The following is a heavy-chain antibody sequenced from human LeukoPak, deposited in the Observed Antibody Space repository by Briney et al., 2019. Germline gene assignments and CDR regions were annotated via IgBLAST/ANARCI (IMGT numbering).Heavy chain of an antibody. D-gene: IGHD2-2*01. J-gene: IGHJ4*02. CDR1: GFTFSSYT. CDR3: AMRGDILVIPATYMFDY. CDR2: ISSSGSTT. Sequence: GGSLRLSCAASGFTFSSYTMNWVRQAPGKGLEWVSYISSSGSTTYYADSVKGRFTISRDNAKNSLYLQMNSLRAEDTAVYYCAMRGDILVIPATYMFDYWGQGTLVTVSS. V-gene: IGHV3-48*01.